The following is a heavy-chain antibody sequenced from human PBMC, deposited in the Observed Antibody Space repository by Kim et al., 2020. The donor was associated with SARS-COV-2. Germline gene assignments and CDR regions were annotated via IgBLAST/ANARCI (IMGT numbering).Heavy chain of an antibody. CDR3: ARDRAPWVGEFFDY. D-gene: IGHD3-10*01. V-gene: IGHV3-21*01. J-gene: IGHJ4*02. CDR2: ISSGSSYI. Sequence: GGSLRLSCAASGFTFSSYSMNWVRQAPGKGLEWVSSISSGSSYIYYADSVKGRFTISRDNAKNSLYLQMNSLRAEDTAVYYCARDRAPWVGEFFDYWGQGTLVTVSS. CDR1: GFTFSSYS.